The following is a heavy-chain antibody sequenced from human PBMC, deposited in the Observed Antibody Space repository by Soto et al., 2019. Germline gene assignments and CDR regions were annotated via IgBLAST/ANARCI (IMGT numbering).Heavy chain of an antibody. J-gene: IGHJ4*02. Sequence: QVQLQESGPGLVKPSETLSLTCTVSGGSISSYYCSWIRQAAGKGLEWIGRIHTSGSPNYNPSLKSRVTMSADTSKNQFSLKLTSVTAADTAVYYCATGGIYFDYWGQGTLVTVSS. D-gene: IGHD3-3*02. CDR3: ATGGIYFDY. V-gene: IGHV4-4*07. CDR1: GGSISSYY. CDR2: IHTSGSP.